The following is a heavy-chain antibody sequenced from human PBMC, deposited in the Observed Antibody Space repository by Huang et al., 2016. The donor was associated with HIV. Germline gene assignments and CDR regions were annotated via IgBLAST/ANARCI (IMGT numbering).Heavy chain of an antibody. CDR1: GYVFGSYG. Sequence: QVQLVQSGGEVMQPGASVRVSCTASGYVFGSYGMSWVRQAPGQGLEWRGWIGSDRRDTVSAQKFQGRVTMTTDTTTTTTYMELRSLRSDDTAMYYCARDPYYSNRWKRNDASFLWGQGTMITVSS. V-gene: IGHV1-18*01. CDR2: IGSDRRDT. J-gene: IGHJ3*01. CDR3: ARDPYYSNRWKRNDASFL. D-gene: IGHD4-4*01.